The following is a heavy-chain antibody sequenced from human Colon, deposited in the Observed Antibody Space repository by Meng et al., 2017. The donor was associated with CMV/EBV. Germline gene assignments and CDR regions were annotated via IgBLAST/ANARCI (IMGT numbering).Heavy chain of an antibody. CDR1: GFSLSTNGVG. CDR2: IYWNDGE. D-gene: IGHD3-3*01. J-gene: IGHJ4*02. V-gene: IGHV2-5*01. Sequence: SGPTLVKPTQTLTLTCTLSGFSLSTNGVGVGWIRQPPGKALEWLALIYWNDGERYRPSLKSRLTITKDTSKNQVVLTMTNMDPVDTATYYCARLNDFCSGHLDYFDYWGQGTLVTVSS. CDR3: ARLNDFCSGHLDYFDY.